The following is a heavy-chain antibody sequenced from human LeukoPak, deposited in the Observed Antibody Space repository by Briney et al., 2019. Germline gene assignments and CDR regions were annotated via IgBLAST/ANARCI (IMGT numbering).Heavy chain of an antibody. J-gene: IGHJ4*02. CDR3: ARLSQYYGSGTYFDY. CDR2: IHTSGST. CDR1: GGSISSGTYY. Sequence: PSETLSLTCTVSGGSISSGTYYWSWIRQPAGKGLEWIGRIHTSGSTNYNPSLKSRVTISVDTSKNQFSLKLSSVTAADTAVYYCARLSQYYGSGTYFDYWGQGTLVTVSS. D-gene: IGHD3-10*01. V-gene: IGHV4-61*02.